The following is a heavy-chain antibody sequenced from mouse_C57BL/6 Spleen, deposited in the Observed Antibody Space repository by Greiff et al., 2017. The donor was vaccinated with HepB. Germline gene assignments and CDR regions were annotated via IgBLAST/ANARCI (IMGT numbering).Heavy chain of an antibody. V-gene: IGHV1-82*01. Sequence: VQLQQSGPELVKPGASVKISCKASGYAFSSSWMNWVKQRPGKGLEWIGRIYPGDGDTNYNGKFKGKATLTADKSSSTAYMQLSSLTSEDSAVYFCARGRNYDSYWYFDVWGTGTTVTVSS. D-gene: IGHD2-4*01. CDR3: ARGRNYDSYWYFDV. J-gene: IGHJ1*03. CDR2: IYPGDGDT. CDR1: GYAFSSSW.